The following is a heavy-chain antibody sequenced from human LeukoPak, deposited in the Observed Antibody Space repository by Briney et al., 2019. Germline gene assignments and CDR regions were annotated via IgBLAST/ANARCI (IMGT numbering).Heavy chain of an antibody. V-gene: IGHV3-7*03. CDR1: GFTFRSYC. Sequence: PGGSLRLSCAASGFTFRSYCMTSVRQAPGKGLGLVDNINDDATETNYIDSVKGRFTISSDNVRNSLHLQMDSLRAEDTAVYYCSGGGGWESDFWGQGILVTVSS. D-gene: IGHD6-19*01. CDR2: INDDATET. J-gene: IGHJ4*02. CDR3: SGGGGWESDF.